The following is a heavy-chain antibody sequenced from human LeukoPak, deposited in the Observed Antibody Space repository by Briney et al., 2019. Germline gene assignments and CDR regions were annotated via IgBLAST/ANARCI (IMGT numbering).Heavy chain of an antibody. CDR1: GFTFSGYW. J-gene: IGHJ6*04. Sequence: GGSLRLSCAASGFTFSGYWMSWLRQAPGKGLEWVANIKQDGGEKYYVDSVKGRFTISRDNAKNSLYLQMNSLRAEDTAVYYCARDRGFGQADVWGKGTTVTVSS. CDR3: ARDRGFGQADV. CDR2: IKQDGGEK. D-gene: IGHD3-10*01. V-gene: IGHV3-7*01.